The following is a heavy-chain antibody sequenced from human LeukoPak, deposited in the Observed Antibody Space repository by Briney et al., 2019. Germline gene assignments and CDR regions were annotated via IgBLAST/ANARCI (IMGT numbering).Heavy chain of an antibody. V-gene: IGHV4-59*01. CDR3: ARAWGSSSWYYFDY. CDR1: GGSITNYF. Sequence: SETLSLTCTVSGGSITNYFWSWIRQPPGKGLEWIGYIYYSGSTNYNPSLKSRVTISVDTSKNQFSLKLSSVTAADTAAYYCARAWGSSSWYYFDYWGQGALVTVSS. CDR2: IYYSGST. J-gene: IGHJ4*02. D-gene: IGHD6-13*01.